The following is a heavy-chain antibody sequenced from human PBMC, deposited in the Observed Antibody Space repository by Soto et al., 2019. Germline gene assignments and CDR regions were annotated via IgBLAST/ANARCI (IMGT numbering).Heavy chain of an antibody. D-gene: IGHD3-3*01. CDR1: GYTFPGHF. CDR3: AREFPTYYDFWSGPEFYGMDV. V-gene: IGHV1-2*02. Sequence: GASVKVSCKTSGYTFPGHFIHWVRQAPGQGLEWMGWINPKSGGTNYAQKFQGRVTMTRDTSINAAYMDLIRLTSDDTAVYYCAREFPTYYDFWSGPEFYGMDVWGQGTTVTVS. CDR2: INPKSGGT. J-gene: IGHJ6*02.